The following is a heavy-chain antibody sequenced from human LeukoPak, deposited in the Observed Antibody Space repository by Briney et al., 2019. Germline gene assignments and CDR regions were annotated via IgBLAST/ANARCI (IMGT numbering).Heavy chain of an antibody. J-gene: IGHJ5*02. CDR2: VYYSGTT. Sequence: PSETLSLTCSVSGDSISLSFYYWGWIRQPPGKALEWIGSVYYSGTTSYNPSLKSRVTISVDTSKNQFSLKLSSVTAADTAVYYCARTGARGYSSWGQGTLVTVSS. D-gene: IGHD5-18*01. V-gene: IGHV4-39*07. CDR3: ARTGARGYSS. CDR1: GDSISLSFYY.